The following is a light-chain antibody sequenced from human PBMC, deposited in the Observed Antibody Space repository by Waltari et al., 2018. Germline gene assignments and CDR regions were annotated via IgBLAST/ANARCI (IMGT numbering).Light chain of an antibody. J-gene: IGKJ1*01. Sequence: GERATISCRASQSVGRSLAGYQQKPAQAPRLLISGASTRATGIPDRFSGSGSETDFSLTISRLEPEDFAVYYCQHYVSIPVTFGQGTTVEIK. CDR2: GAS. CDR1: QSVGRS. V-gene: IGKV3-20*01. CDR3: QHYVSIPVT.